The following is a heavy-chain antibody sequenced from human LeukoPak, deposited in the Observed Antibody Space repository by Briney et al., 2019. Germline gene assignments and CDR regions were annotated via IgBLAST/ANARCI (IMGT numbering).Heavy chain of an antibody. D-gene: IGHD2-15*01. J-gene: IGHJ4*02. Sequence: PGGSLRLSCAASGFTFNDYWMTWVRQAPGKGLEWVANIRQDGSEKYHVDSVKGRLTISRDNAKNSVYLQMNSLRAEDTAVYYCARISCSRSSCYGVYVYWGQGSLVTVSS. CDR3: ARISCSRSSCYGVYVY. V-gene: IGHV3-7*01. CDR2: IRQDGSEK. CDR1: GFTFNDYW.